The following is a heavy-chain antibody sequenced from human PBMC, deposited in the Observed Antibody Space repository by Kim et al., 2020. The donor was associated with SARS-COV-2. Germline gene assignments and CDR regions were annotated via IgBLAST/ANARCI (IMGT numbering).Heavy chain of an antibody. D-gene: IGHD3-3*01. CDR2: IWYDGSNK. J-gene: IGHJ4*02. CDR3: ARGEATIFGVVIMGGSVDY. CDR1: GFTFSSYG. Sequence: GGSLRLSCAASGFTFSSYGMHWVRQAPGKGLEWVAVIWYDGSNKYYADSVKGRFTISRDNSKNTLYLQMNSLRAEDTAVYYCARGEATIFGVVIMGGSVDYWGQGTLVTVSS. V-gene: IGHV3-33*08.